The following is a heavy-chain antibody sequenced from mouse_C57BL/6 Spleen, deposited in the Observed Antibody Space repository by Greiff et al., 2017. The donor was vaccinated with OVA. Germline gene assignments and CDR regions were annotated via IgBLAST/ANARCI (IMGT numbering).Heavy chain of an antibody. CDR3: ANNWDSAY. D-gene: IGHD4-1*01. Sequence: EVKLQQSGPELVKPGASVKISCKASGYTFTDYYMNWVKQSHGKSLEWIGDINPNNGGTSYNQKFKGKATLTVDKSSSTAYMELRSLTSEDSAVYYCANNWDSAYWGQGTTLTVSS. J-gene: IGHJ2*01. V-gene: IGHV1-26*01. CDR1: GYTFTDYY. CDR2: INPNNGGT.